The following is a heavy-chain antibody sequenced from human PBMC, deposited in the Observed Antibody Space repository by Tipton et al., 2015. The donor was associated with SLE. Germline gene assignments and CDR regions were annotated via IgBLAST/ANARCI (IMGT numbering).Heavy chain of an antibody. CDR3: ASFNDYGDYDF. V-gene: IGHV4-39*01. J-gene: IGHJ4*02. CDR1: GGSISSRNYF. D-gene: IGHD4-17*01. Sequence: TLSLTCTVSGGSISSRNYFWAWIRQSPGKGVEWIGEINHRGSTNHNPSLKSRVTISVDTSKNQFSLKLRSVTAADTAVYYCASFNDYGDYDFWGQGTLVTVSS. CDR2: INHRGST.